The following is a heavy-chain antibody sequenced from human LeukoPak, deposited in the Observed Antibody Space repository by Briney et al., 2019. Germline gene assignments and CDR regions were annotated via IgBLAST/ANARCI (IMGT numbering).Heavy chain of an antibody. V-gene: IGHV1-8*03. CDR2: MNPNSGNT. CDR3: ARVPKGSTSCCLDY. CDR1: GYTFTSYD. D-gene: IGHD2-2*01. J-gene: IGHJ4*02. Sequence: ASVKVSCKASGYTFTSYDINWVRQATGQGLEWMGWMNPNSGNTGYAQKFQGRVTITRNTSISTAYMELSSLRSEDTAVHYCARVPKGSTSCCLDYWGQGTLVTVSS.